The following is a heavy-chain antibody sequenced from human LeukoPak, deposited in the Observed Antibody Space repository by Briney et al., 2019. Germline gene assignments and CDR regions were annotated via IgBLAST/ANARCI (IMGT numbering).Heavy chain of an antibody. CDR1: GGTFSSYA. CDR2: IIPIFGTA. J-gene: IGHJ5*02. V-gene: IGHV1-69*06. D-gene: IGHD3-10*01. CDR3: ARTAMVRGVLNWFDP. Sequence: SVKVSCKASGGTFSSYAISWVRQAPGQGLEWMGGIIPIFGTANYAQKFQGRVTITADKSTSTAYMELSSLRSEDTAVYYCARTAMVRGVLNWFDPWGQGTLVTVSS.